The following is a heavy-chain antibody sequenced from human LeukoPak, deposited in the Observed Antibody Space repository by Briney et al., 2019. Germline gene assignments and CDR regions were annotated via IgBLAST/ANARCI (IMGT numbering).Heavy chain of an antibody. D-gene: IGHD3-10*01. CDR3: ARGGKLRGDAFDI. Sequence: SETLSLTCTVSGGSIRSYYWSWIRQTPGKGLEWIGYIYYSGSTNYNPSLKSRLTISVDTSKNQFSLKLSSVAAADTAVYYCARGGKLRGDAFDIWGQGTMVTVSS. CDR2: IYYSGST. CDR1: GGSIRSYY. J-gene: IGHJ3*02. V-gene: IGHV4-59*01.